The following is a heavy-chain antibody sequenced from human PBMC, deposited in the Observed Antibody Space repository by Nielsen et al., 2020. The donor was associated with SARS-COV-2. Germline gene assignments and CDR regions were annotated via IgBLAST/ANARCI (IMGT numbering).Heavy chain of an antibody. D-gene: IGHD3/OR15-3a*01. V-gene: IGHV3-11*04. J-gene: IGHJ4*02. CDR1: GFTFSDYY. CDR2: ISSSGSTI. CDR3: ARGPTNFGLVYYYFDS. Sequence: GGSLRLSCAASGFTFSDYYMSWIRQAPGKGLEWVSYISSSGSTIYYADSVKGRFTISRDDSKDTLYLQMNSLRVEDSAVYYCARGPTNFGLVYYYFDSWGQGALVTVSS.